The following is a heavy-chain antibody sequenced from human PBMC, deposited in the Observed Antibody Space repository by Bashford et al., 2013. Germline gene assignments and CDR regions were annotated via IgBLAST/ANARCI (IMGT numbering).Heavy chain of an antibody. CDR3: ARTPAGTIDY. Sequence: WVRQAPGQGLEWMGWINAGNGNTKYSQKFQGRVTITRDTSASTAYMELSSLRSEDTAVYYCARTPAGTIDYWGQGTLVTVSS. J-gene: IGHJ4*02. CDR2: INAGNGNT. D-gene: IGHD1-26*01. V-gene: IGHV1-3*01.